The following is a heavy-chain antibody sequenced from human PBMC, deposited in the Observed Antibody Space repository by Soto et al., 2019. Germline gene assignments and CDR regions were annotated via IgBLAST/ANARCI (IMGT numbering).Heavy chain of an antibody. CDR2: ISSSSSTI. CDR3: ARSWAYYDASGTYYGGIMGDYLNY. Sequence: EVQLVESGGGLVQPGGSLRLSCAASGFTFSGYSVNWVRQAPGRGLEWVSYISSSSSTIYYADSVKGRFTISRDEAKNSLYLQMNSLRAEDTAVYYCARSWAYYDASGTYYGGIMGDYLNYWGQGTLVTVSS. CDR1: GFTFSGYS. J-gene: IGHJ4*02. D-gene: IGHD3-10*01. V-gene: IGHV3-48*01.